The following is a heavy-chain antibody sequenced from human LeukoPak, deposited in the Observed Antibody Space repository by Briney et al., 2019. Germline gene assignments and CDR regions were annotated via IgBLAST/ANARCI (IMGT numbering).Heavy chain of an antibody. CDR2: IIPIFGTA. CDR3: ARVSGYCSSTSCYSPGYYYYYMDV. Sequence: ASVKVSCKASGGTFSSYAISWVRQAPGQGLEWMGGIIPIFGTANYAQKFQGRVTITTDESTSTAYMELSSLRSEDTAVYYCARVSGYCSSTSCYSPGYYYYYMDVWGKGTTVTVSS. CDR1: GGTFSSYA. D-gene: IGHD2-2*02. V-gene: IGHV1-69*05. J-gene: IGHJ6*03.